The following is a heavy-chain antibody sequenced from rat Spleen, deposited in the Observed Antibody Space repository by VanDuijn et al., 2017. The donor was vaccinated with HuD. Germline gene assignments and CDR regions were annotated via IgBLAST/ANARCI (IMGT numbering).Heavy chain of an antibody. CDR3: ARRHYGYTDYFDY. J-gene: IGHJ2*01. D-gene: IGHD1-4*01. CDR2: ITTGGGNT. Sequence: EVPLVESGGGLVQPGRSLRLSCAASGFTFSDYNMAWVRQAPTKGLEWVASITTGGGNTYYRDSVKGRFTISRDNAKSTLSLQMDSLRSEDTATYYCARRHYGYTDYFDYWGQGVMVTVSS. CDR1: GFTFSDYN. V-gene: IGHV5S23*01.